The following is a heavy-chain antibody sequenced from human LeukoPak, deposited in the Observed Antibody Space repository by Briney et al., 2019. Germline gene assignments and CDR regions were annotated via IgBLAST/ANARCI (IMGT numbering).Heavy chain of an antibody. J-gene: IGHJ3*02. CDR1: RGSIRGYY. CDR2: VYTSGST. D-gene: IGHD3-10*01. Sequence: LETLSLSRAVSRGSIRGYYGSWGPEPAGKGLEWLGRVYTSGSTSYNPSLKSRVTISMDTSKNQFSLKLSSVTAADTAVYYCARDGRQRVTMDTCARDIWGQGTMVTVSS. CDR3: ARDGRQRVTMDTCARDI. V-gene: IGHV4-4*07.